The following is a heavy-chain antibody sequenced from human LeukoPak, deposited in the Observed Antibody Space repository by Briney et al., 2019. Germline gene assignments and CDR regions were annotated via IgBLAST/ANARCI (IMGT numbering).Heavy chain of an antibody. J-gene: IGHJ3*02. CDR1: GGSINSYY. Sequence: SETLYLTCTVSGGSINSYYWSWIRQPPGEGLEWIGYIHYTGRTNYNPSLKSRVTISVDTSKNQFSLKLSSVTGADTAVYYCARDVGNNAFDIWGQGTMVTVSS. D-gene: IGHD2-15*01. CDR2: IHYTGRT. CDR3: ARDVGNNAFDI. V-gene: IGHV4-59*01.